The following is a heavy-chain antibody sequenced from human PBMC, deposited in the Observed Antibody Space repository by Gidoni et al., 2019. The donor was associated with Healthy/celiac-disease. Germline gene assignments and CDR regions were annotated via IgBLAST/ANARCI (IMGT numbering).Heavy chain of an antibody. J-gene: IGHJ4*02. CDR2: ISSSSSTI. CDR3: ARDKVGSQWQYYFDY. CDR1: GFTFSSYS. V-gene: IGHV3-48*01. D-gene: IGHD6-19*01. Sequence: EVQMVESGGGFVQPGGSLRLSCAASGFTFSSYSMNWVRQAPGKGLEWVSYISSSSSTIYYADSVKGRFTISRDNAKNSLYLQMNSLRAEDTAVYYCARDKVGSQWQYYFDYWGQGTLVTVSS.